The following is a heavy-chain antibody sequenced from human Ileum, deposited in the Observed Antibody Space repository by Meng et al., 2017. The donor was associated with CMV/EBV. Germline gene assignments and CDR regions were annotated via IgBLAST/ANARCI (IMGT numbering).Heavy chain of an antibody. V-gene: IGHV4-30-4*08. D-gene: IGHD6-13*01. CDR1: GAAISSGDYY. CDR3: ARFRIAALGNLFDP. Sequence: QRPLQESGPGPVKPSQILSLSCTVSGAAISSGDYYWSWIRQPPGKGLEWIGYIFFSGNTYYNPSLNNRVIISIDTPRNQFSLKVDSVTAADTAVYYCARFRIAALGNLFDPWGHGTLVTVSS. CDR2: IFFSGNT. J-gene: IGHJ5*02.